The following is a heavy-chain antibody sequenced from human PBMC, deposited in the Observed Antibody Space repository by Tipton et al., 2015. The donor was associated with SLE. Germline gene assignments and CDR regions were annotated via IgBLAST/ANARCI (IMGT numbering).Heavy chain of an antibody. Sequence: TLSLTYAVYGGSFSGYYWSWIRQPPGKGLEWIGEINHSGSTNYNPSLKSRVTISVDTSKNQISLNLTSVTAADTAVYYCARGRVNYIRGSYRPSSFDYWGQGTQVTVSS. J-gene: IGHJ4*02. CDR3: ARGRVNYIRGSYRPSSFDY. CDR1: GGSFSGYY. V-gene: IGHV4-34*01. D-gene: IGHD3-16*02. CDR2: INHSGST.